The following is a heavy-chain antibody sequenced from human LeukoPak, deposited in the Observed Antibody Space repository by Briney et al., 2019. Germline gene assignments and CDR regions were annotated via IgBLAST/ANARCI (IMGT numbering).Heavy chain of an antibody. V-gene: IGHV5-51*01. Sequence: GESLKISCKGSGYSFTSYWIGWVRQMPGKGLKWMGIIYPGDSDTRYSPSFQGQVTISADKSISTAYLQWSSLKASDTAMYYCARPKVGATSGDNWFDPWGQGTLVTVSS. CDR3: ARPKVGATSGDNWFDP. J-gene: IGHJ5*02. D-gene: IGHD1-26*01. CDR2: IYPGDSDT. CDR1: GYSFTSYW.